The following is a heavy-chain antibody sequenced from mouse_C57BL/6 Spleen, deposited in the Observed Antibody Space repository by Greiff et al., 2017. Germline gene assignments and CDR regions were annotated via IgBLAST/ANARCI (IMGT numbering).Heavy chain of an antibody. V-gene: IGHV1-19*01. Sequence: EVHLVESGPVLVKPGASVKMSCKASGYTFTDYYMNWVKQSHGKSLEWIGVINPYNGGTSYNQKFKGKATLTVDKSSSTAYMELNSLTSEDSAVYYCARDGDGYYDAMDYWGQGTSVTVSS. CDR3: ARDGDGYYDAMDY. CDR1: GYTFTDYY. J-gene: IGHJ4*01. D-gene: IGHD2-3*01. CDR2: INPYNGGT.